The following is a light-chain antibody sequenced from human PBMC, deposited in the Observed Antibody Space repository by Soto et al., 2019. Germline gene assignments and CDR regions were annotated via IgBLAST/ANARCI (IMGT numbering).Light chain of an antibody. CDR3: GSYTSSSTWV. J-gene: IGLJ3*02. CDR2: EVN. Sequence: QSALTQPASVSGSPGQSVTISCTGTSSDVGDYNYVSWYQQHPGKTPTLMISEVNNRPSGVSNRFSGSKSGNTASLTISGLQAEDEADYYCGSYTSSSTWVFGGGTKLTVL. V-gene: IGLV2-14*03. CDR1: SSDVGDYNY.